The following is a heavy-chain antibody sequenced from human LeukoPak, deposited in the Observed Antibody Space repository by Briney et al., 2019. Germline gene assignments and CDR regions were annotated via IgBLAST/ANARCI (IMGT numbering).Heavy chain of an antibody. CDR3: ARSVRSRSSGPKTYNWFDP. Sequence: ASVKVSCKASGYTFTGYYMHWVRQAPGQGLEWMGWINPNSGGTNYAQKFQGRVTMTRDTSISTAYMELSRLRSDDTAVYYCARSVRSRSSGPKTYNWFDPWGQGTLVTVSS. D-gene: IGHD6-19*01. CDR1: GYTFTGYY. CDR2: INPNSGGT. V-gene: IGHV1-2*02. J-gene: IGHJ5*02.